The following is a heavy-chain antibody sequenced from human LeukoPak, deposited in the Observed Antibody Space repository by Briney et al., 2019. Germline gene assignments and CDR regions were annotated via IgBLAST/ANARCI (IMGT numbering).Heavy chain of an antibody. CDR1: GFTFSSYW. J-gene: IGHJ4*02. Sequence: GGSLRLSCAASGFTFSSYWMHWVRQAPGKGLVWVSRINSDGSSTSYADSVKGRFTIARDYAKNTLYLQMNSLRAEDTAVYYCARDPAGYCSGGSCYGEYYYFDYWGQGTLVTVSS. CDR3: ARDPAGYCSGGSCYGEYYYFDY. CDR2: INSDGSST. D-gene: IGHD2-15*01. V-gene: IGHV3-74*01.